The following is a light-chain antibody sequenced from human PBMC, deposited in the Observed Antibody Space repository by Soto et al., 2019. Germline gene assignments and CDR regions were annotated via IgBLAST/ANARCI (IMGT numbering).Light chain of an antibody. J-gene: IGKJ1*01. V-gene: IGKV3-15*01. Sequence: EIVRTQSPATLSVSPGERVTLSCRARQSVGSNLAWYQQKPGQAPRLLIYGASTRATGIPARFSGSGSETEFTLTISGLQSEDFAVYYCQQYNNWPPWTFGQGTKVDIK. CDR1: QSVGSN. CDR3: QQYNNWPPWT. CDR2: GAS.